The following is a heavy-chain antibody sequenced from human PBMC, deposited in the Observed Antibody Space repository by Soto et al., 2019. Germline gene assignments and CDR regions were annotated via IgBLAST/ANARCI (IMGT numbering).Heavy chain of an antibody. J-gene: IGHJ5*02. CDR1: GGSISSYY. CDR2: IYYSGST. CDR3: ARDGLRYSYGKNWFDP. V-gene: IGHV4-59*01. D-gene: IGHD5-18*01. Sequence: SETLSLTCTVSGGSISSYYWSWIRQPPGKGLEWIGYIYYSGSTNYNPSLKSRVTISVDTSRSQFSLKLSSVTAADTAVYYCARDGLRYSYGKNWFDPWGQGTLVTVSS.